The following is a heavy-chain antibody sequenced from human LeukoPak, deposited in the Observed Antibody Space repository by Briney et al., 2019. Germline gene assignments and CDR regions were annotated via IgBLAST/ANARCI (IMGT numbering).Heavy chain of an antibody. CDR1: GYTFTSYG. CDR3: ARVAYYGGDCYSLDY. V-gene: IGHV1-18*01. J-gene: IGHJ4*02. Sequence: ASAKVSCKASGYTFTSYGIIWVRQAPGQGLEWMGWISAYNGNTNYAQKLQGRVTMTTDTSTSTAYMELRSLRSDDTAVYYCARVAYYGGDCYSLDYWGQGTLVTVSS. CDR2: ISAYNGNT. D-gene: IGHD2-21*02.